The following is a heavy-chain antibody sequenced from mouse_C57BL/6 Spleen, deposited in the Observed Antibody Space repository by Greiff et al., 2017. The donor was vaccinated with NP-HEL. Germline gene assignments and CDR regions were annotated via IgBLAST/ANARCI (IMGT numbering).Heavy chain of an antibody. D-gene: IGHD1-1*01. CDR2: IYPGSGNT. CDR3: ARSCYSSSMDY. Sequence: VQLQQSGAELVRPGASVKLSCKASGYTFTDYYINWVKQRPGQGLEWIARIYPGSGNTYYNEKFKGKATLTAEKSSSTAYMQLSSLTSEDSAVYFCARSCYSSSMDYWGQGTSVTVSS. J-gene: IGHJ4*01. CDR1: GYTFTDYY. V-gene: IGHV1-76*01.